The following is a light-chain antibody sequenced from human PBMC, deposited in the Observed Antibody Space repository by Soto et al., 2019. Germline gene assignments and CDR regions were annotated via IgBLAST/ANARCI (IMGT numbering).Light chain of an antibody. CDR3: CSYAGSNTYV. Sequence: SYELTQPPSVSVAPGQTARITCGGNNIGSKTLHWYLQKPGQAPVLVVYDDTHRPSGIPERFSGSNSGNTATLTISGLQAEDEADYYCCSYAGSNTYVFGTGTKLTVL. J-gene: IGLJ1*01. CDR1: NIGSKT. V-gene: IGLV3-21*02. CDR2: DDT.